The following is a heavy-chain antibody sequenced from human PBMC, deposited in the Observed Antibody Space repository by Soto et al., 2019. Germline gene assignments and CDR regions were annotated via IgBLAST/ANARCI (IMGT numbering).Heavy chain of an antibody. CDR3: ARRGYSSGWPGAFDI. CDR2: IKQDGSEK. D-gene: IGHD6-19*01. Sequence: GESLKISCAASGFTFSSYWMSWVRQAPGKGLEWVANIKQDGSEKYYVDSVKGRFTISRDNAKNSLYLQMNSLRAEDTAVYYCARRGYSSGWPGAFDIWGQGTMVTVSS. V-gene: IGHV3-7*01. J-gene: IGHJ3*02. CDR1: GFTFSSYW.